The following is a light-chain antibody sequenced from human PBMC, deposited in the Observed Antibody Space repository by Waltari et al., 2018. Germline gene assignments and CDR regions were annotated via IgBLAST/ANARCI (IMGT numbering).Light chain of an antibody. CDR2: GVT. Sequence: QSALTQPASVSGSPGQSITISCTGTSSDVGGYNYVSWYQQHPGKAPKLLIYGVTNRTSGVADRFSGSESGNTASLTSSGLQAEDEADYSFSSYTSSLTYVFGTGTKVTVL. V-gene: IGLV2-14*01. CDR3: SSYTSSLTYV. CDR1: SSDVGGYNY. J-gene: IGLJ1*01.